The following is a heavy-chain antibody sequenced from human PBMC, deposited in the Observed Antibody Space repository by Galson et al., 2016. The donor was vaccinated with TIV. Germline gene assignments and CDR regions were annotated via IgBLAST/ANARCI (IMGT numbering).Heavy chain of an antibody. CDR1: GYTFENYA. J-gene: IGHJ4*02. V-gene: IGHV1-3*01. D-gene: IGHD5-12*01. CDR2: VNVGTGDT. CDR3: SRSDAISGYYYHFDN. Sequence: SVKVSCKASGYTFENYAIQWVRQAPGQRLEWMAWVNVGTGDTRYSQKFQGAVTVTRDTSASTAYMELCGLTSEDTAVYYCSRSDAISGYYYHFDNWGQGTLVTVSS.